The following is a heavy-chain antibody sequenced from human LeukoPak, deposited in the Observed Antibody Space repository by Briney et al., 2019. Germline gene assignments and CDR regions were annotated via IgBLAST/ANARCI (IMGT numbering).Heavy chain of an antibody. V-gene: IGHV1-2*02. CDR3: ARVGYECMPLGWFDP. D-gene: IGHD2-8*01. J-gene: IGHJ5*02. CDR1: GYTFTGYY. CDR2: INPNSGGT. Sequence: GASVKVSCKASGYTFTGYYMHWVRQAPGQGLEWMGWINPNSGGTNYAQKFQGRVTMTRDTSISTAYMELSRPRSDDTAVYYCARVGYECMPLGWFDPWGQGTLVTVSS.